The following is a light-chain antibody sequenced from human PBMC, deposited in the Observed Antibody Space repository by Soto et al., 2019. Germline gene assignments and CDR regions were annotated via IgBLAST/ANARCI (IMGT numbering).Light chain of an antibody. CDR1: QTISID. CDR3: QQSHSTPT. J-gene: IGKJ4*01. V-gene: IGKV1-39*01. CDR2: DTS. Sequence: DLQMTHSPSSLAASVGARVTITGRASQTISIDLNWYQRKPGKVPTLLISDTSTLQSGLPSRFVGSGSATDFTLTISSLKPEDSATYYRQQSHSTPTFGGGTTVDIK.